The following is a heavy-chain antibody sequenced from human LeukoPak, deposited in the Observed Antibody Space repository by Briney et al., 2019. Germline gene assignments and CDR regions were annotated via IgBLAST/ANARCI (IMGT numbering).Heavy chain of an antibody. CDR3: ASARVVAYYYIEV. D-gene: IGHD3-22*01. V-gene: IGHV4-59*01. CDR1: GGSISSYY. Sequence: SETLSLTCTVSGGSISSYYWNWIRQPPGKGLEWIGYIYYSGTTNYNPSLKSRVTISIDTSKNQFSLKLSSVTAADTAVYYCASARVVAYYYIEVWGTGTTVTVSS. CDR2: IYYSGTT. J-gene: IGHJ6*03.